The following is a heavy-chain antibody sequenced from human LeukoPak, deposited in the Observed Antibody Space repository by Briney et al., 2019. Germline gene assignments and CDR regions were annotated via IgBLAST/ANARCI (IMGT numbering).Heavy chain of an antibody. Sequence: GGSLRLSCAASGFTFDDYAMHWVRQAPGKGLEWVSGISWNSGSIGYADSVKGRFTISRDNAKNSLYLQMNSLRAEDTAVYYCARDKMGDFDYWGQGTLVTVSS. V-gene: IGHV3-9*01. J-gene: IGHJ4*02. CDR1: GFTFDDYA. D-gene: IGHD1-26*01. CDR2: ISWNSGSI. CDR3: ARDKMGDFDY.